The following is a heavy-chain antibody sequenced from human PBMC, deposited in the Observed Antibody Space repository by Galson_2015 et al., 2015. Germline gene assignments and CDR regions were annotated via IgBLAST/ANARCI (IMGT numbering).Heavy chain of an antibody. V-gene: IGHV1-8*01. CDR1: GYTFTSYD. D-gene: IGHD3-22*01. CDR2: MNPNSGNT. Sequence: SVKVSCKASGYTFTSYDINWVRQATGQGLEWMGWMNPNSGNTGYAQKFQGRVTMTRNTSISTAYMELSSLRSEDTAVYYCARVVYYDSSGYYYYYMDVWGKGTTVTVSS. J-gene: IGHJ6*03. CDR3: ARVVYYDSSGYYYYYMDV.